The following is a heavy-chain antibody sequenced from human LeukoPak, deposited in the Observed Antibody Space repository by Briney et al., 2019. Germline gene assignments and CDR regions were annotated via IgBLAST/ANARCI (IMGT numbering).Heavy chain of an antibody. CDR1: GYTFTGYY. CDR3: ARGNYYGSGSYLQPEVDY. Sequence: ASVKVSCKASGYTFTGYYMHWVRQAPGQGLEWMGWISPNSTGTNYAQKFQGRVTMTRNTSISTAYMELSSLRSEDTAVYYCARGNYYGSGSYLQPEVDYWGQGTLVTVSS. V-gene: IGHV1-2*02. D-gene: IGHD3-10*01. J-gene: IGHJ4*02. CDR2: ISPNSTGT.